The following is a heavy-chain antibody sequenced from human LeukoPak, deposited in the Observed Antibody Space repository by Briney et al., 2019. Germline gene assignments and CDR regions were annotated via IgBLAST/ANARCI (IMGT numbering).Heavy chain of an antibody. CDR1: GYSFTSYW. CDR2: IYPGDSDT. Sequence: GESLKISCKGSGYSFTSYWIGWVRQMAGKGLEWMGIIYPGDSDTRYSPSCQGQVTISADKSISTAYLQWSSLKASDTAMYYCARGPVYYDILTGLDYWGQGTLVTVSS. D-gene: IGHD3-9*01. J-gene: IGHJ4*02. CDR3: ARGPVYYDILTGLDY. V-gene: IGHV5-51*01.